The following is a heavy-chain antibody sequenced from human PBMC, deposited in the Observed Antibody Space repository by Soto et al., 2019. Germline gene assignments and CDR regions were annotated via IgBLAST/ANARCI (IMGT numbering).Heavy chain of an antibody. J-gene: IGHJ4*02. CDR1: GFTFSSYA. CDR2: ISGSGGST. V-gene: IGHV3-23*01. D-gene: IGHD3-16*01. Sequence: EVQLLESGGGLVQPGGSLRLSCAASGFTFSSYAMSWVRQAPGKGLEWVSAISGSGGSTYYADSVKGRFTISRDNSKNTFYLQRNSLRAEDTAVYYCAKDDGGGGYIWGSYREGFDYWGQGTLVTVSS. CDR3: AKDDGGGGYIWGSYREGFDY.